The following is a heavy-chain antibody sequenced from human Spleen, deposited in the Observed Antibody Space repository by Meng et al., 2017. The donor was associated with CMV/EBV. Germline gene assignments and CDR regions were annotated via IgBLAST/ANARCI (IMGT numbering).Heavy chain of an antibody. Sequence: ETLSLTCAASGFTFSSYSMNWVRQAPGKGLEWVSSISSSSSYIYYADSVKGRFTISRDNAKNSLYLQMNSLRVEDTAVYYCARDSGVCSSTSCYRNDYWGQGTLVTVSS. D-gene: IGHD2-2*02. CDR3: ARDSGVCSSTSCYRNDY. J-gene: IGHJ4*02. V-gene: IGHV3-21*01. CDR2: ISSSSSYI. CDR1: GFTFSSYS.